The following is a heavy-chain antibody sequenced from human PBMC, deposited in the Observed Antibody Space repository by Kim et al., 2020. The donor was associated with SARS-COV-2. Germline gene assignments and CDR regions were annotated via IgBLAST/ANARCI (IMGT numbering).Heavy chain of an antibody. CDR1: GFTFSIYA. CDR2: ISGTGGST. J-gene: IGHJ6*01. CDR3: AKNYYDSGPFPYYGLDV. V-gene: IGHV3-23*01. D-gene: IGHD3-10*01. Sequence: GVSLRLSCAASGFTFSIYAMSWVSQAPGKGLEWVSSISGTGGSTQYADSVKGRFTMSRDNSKSTLFVQMNSLRAEDTAVYYCAKNYYDSGPFPYYGLDV.